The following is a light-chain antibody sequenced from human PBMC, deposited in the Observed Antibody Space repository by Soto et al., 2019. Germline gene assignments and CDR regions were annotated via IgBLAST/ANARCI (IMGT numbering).Light chain of an antibody. Sequence: EIVRTQSPATLSVSPGVRATLSCRASQSVSSNLAWYQQKPGQAPRLLIYGASNRATGIPDRFSGSGSGTDFTLTISRLEPEDFAVYYCQQYGSSGTFGQGTKVDI. CDR3: QQYGSSGT. CDR1: QSVSSN. J-gene: IGKJ1*01. V-gene: IGKV3-20*01. CDR2: GAS.